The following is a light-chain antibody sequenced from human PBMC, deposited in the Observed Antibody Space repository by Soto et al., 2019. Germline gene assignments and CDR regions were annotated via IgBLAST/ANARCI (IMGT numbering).Light chain of an antibody. V-gene: IGKV3-15*01. CDR2: GAS. J-gene: IGKJ2*01. Sequence: EIVMMQSPATLSVSPGERATLSCRASQSVSSNLAWYQQKPGQAPRLLIYGASTRATGIPARFSGSGSGTEFTLTISSLQSEDFAVYYCRQYNNRPRTFGQGTKVDIK. CDR3: RQYNNRPRT. CDR1: QSVSSN.